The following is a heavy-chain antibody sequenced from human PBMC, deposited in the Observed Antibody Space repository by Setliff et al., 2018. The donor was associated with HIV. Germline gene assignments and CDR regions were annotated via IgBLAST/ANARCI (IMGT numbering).Heavy chain of an antibody. V-gene: IGHV4-34*01. D-gene: IGHD3-10*01. CDR2: ISHSGGT. J-gene: IGHJ3*01. CDR3: ARGFYSHRVKDAFDL. CDR1: GGSLSGYY. Sequence: SETLSLTCAVYGGSLSGYYWNWIRQSPGKGLEWIGKISHSGGTNYNTSLRSRLTMSMDTPKNQVSLKLNSVTAADMAMYYCARGFYSHRVKDAFDLWGPGTMVTV.